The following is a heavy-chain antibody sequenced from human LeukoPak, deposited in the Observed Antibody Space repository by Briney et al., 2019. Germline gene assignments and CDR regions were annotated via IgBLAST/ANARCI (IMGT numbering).Heavy chain of an antibody. CDR3: ASYAAADDY. J-gene: IGHJ4*02. CDR2: IYYSGCT. CDR1: GGSISSSSYY. Sequence: SETLSLTCTVSGGSISSSSYYWGWIRQPPGKGLEWIGSIYYSGCTYYNPSLKSRVTISVDTSKNQFSLKLSSVTAADTAVYYCASYAAADDYWGQGTLVTVSS. D-gene: IGHD6-13*01. V-gene: IGHV4-39*07.